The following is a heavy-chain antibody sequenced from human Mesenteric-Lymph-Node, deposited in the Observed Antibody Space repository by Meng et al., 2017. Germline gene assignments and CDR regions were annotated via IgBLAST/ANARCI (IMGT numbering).Heavy chain of an antibody. CDR1: GFTFSGYA. CDR2: INESGDRT. Sequence: GGSLRLSCAASGFTFSGYAMRWVRQAPGKGLEWVATINESGDRTYYADFVKGRFTISRDNSKSTLDLQMNSLRGEDTGVYYCEKRVLRKNGAFDHWGQGALVTVSS. V-gene: IGHV3-23*01. J-gene: IGHJ4*02. D-gene: IGHD1-1*01. CDR3: EKRVLRKNGAFDH.